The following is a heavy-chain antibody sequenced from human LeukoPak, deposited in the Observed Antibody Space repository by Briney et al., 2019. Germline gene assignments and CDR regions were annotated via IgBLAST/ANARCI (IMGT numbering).Heavy chain of an antibody. CDR1: GGVFRSYA. CDR3: ARGKDHYYYGMDV. J-gene: IGHJ6*02. Sequence: SVKVSCKTSGGVFRSYAINWVRQAPGQGLEWMGLIIPFFGTPNYAQRFQGRVTITADESTSTTYMELSSLRSEDTAVYYCARGKDHYYYGMDVRGQGTTVTVSS. V-gene: IGHV1-69*13. CDR2: IIPFFGTP.